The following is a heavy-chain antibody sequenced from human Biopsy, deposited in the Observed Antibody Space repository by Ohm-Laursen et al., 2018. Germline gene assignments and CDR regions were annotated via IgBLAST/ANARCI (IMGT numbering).Heavy chain of an antibody. Sequence: SETLSLTCTVSGVSITSYYWSWIRQPAGKGLEWIGHTYKGGNTNHNPSLKSRVSMSVDTSKNQLSLTLGSVAAADTAVYYCARDLPSSYYYAMDVWGQGTTVTVSS. V-gene: IGHV4-4*07. CDR1: GVSITSYY. J-gene: IGHJ6*02. CDR2: TYKGGNT. CDR3: ARDLPSSYYYAMDV.